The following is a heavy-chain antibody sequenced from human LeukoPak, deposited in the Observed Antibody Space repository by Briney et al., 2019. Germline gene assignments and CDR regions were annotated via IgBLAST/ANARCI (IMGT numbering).Heavy chain of an antibody. Sequence: SETLSLTCTVSGGSISSYYWSWIRQPPGKGLEWIGYIYYRGSTNYNPSLKSRVTISVDTSKNQFSLKLSSVTAADTAVYYCACPLWFGDLPGAFDIWGQGTMVTVSS. CDR1: GGSISSYY. D-gene: IGHD3-10*01. V-gene: IGHV4-59*01. J-gene: IGHJ3*02. CDR3: ACPLWFGDLPGAFDI. CDR2: IYYRGST.